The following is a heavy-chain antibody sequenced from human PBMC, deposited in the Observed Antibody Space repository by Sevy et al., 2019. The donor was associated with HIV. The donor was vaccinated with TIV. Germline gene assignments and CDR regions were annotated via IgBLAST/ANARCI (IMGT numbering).Heavy chain of an antibody. J-gene: IGHJ4*02. CDR3: ARGGPSGGYYLGLRTPFDY. Sequence: SETLSLTCAVYGGSFSGYYWSWIRQPPGKGLEWIGEINHSGSTNYNPSLKSRVTISVDTSKNQFSLKLSSVTAADTAVYYCARGGPSGGYYLGLRTPFDYWGQGTLVTVSS. CDR1: GGSFSGYY. D-gene: IGHD3-22*01. CDR2: INHSGST. V-gene: IGHV4-34*01.